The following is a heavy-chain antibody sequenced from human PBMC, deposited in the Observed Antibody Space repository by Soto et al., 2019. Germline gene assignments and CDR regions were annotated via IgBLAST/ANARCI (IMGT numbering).Heavy chain of an antibody. Sequence: QVHLVQSGGEVKKPGASLKVSCKASGYTFTSYGVSWVRQAPGQGLERMGWISAYNDHTNYAQNFEGRVTMTTDTSTSTAYMELRSLRSDGTAVYYCARDGFYAGLGAFSYGYSQPRYYGMDVWGRGNTVTVSS. CDR2: ISAYNDHT. CDR1: GYTFTSYG. D-gene: IGHD5-18*01. V-gene: IGHV1-18*01. J-gene: IGHJ6*02. CDR3: ARDGFYAGLGAFSYGYSQPRYYGMDV.